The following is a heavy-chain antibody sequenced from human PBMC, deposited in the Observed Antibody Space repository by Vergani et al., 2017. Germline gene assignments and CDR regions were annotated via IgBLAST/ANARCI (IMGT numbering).Heavy chain of an antibody. CDR3: ARENPDDHSRYYYYYYMDV. CDR2: INAGNGNT. CDR1: GYTFTSYA. J-gene: IGHJ6*03. Sequence: QVQLVQSGAEVKKPGASVKVSCKASGYTFTSYAMHWVRQAPGQRLEWMGWINAGNGNTKYSQKFQGRVTMTRDTSTSTVYMELSSLRSEDTAVYYCARENPDDHSRYYYYYYMDVWGKGTTVTVSS. D-gene: IGHD1-1*01. V-gene: IGHV1-3*01.